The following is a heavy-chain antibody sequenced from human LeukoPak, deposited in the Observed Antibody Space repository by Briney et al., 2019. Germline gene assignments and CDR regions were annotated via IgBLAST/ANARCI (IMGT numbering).Heavy chain of an antibody. V-gene: IGHV1-46*01. CDR3: ARLAVAGRGSGRFDY. J-gene: IGHJ4*02. CDR1: GDTFTGDY. Sequence: ASLRVSCKESGDTFTGDYIHWERHAPGQRLEWMGLINPSGGSTSYAQKFQGRVTMTRDTSTSTVYMELSSLRSEDTAVYYCARLAVAGRGSGRFDYWGQGTLVTVSS. D-gene: IGHD6-19*01. CDR2: INPSGGST.